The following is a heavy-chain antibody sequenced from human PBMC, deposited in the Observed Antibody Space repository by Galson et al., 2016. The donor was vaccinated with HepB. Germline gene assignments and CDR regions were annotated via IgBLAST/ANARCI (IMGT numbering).Heavy chain of an antibody. CDR1: GFTLRSYA. CDR3: AKPGAATYDFDY. D-gene: IGHD3-10*01. Sequence: SLRLSCAASGFTLRSYAMSWVRQAPGKGLEWVSAISGSGGSTYYVDSVKGRFTISRDNSKNTLYLQMNSLRAEDTAVYYCAKPGAATYDFDYWGQGTLVTVSS. V-gene: IGHV3-23*01. J-gene: IGHJ4*02. CDR2: ISGSGGST.